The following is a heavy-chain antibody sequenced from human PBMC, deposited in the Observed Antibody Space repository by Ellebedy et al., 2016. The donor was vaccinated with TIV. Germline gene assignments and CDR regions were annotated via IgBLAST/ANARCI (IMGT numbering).Heavy chain of an antibody. CDR2: INPSGGGA. D-gene: IGHD2-15*01. J-gene: IGHJ3*02. CDR3: ARDLIPSVVGGGDAFDI. CDR1: GDTFSTHF. Sequence: ASVKVSCXTSGDTFSTHFMHWVRQAPGQGLEWMGIINPSGGGAIYAQKFQDRVTMTGGTPTSTVYMELNSLTSEDTAVYYCARDLIPSVVGGGDAFDIWGQGTMVTVSS. V-gene: IGHV1-46*01.